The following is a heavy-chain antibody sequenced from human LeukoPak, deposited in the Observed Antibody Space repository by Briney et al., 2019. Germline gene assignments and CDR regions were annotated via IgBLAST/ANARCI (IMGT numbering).Heavy chain of an antibody. CDR1: GFAFSSYD. D-gene: IGHD1-26*01. J-gene: IGHJ4*02. V-gene: IGHV3-13*01. Sequence: PGGSLRLSSAASGFAFSSYDMHWVRQVPGKGLKWVSAIGHAGDTYYADSVKGRFTISREDAKNYFFLQMNSLRAGDTAVYFCAALGDSIYWGQGTLVTVSS. CDR3: AALGDSIY. CDR2: IGHAGDT.